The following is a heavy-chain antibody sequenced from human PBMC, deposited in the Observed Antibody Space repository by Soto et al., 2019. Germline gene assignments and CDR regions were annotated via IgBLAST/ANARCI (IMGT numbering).Heavy chain of an antibody. Sequence: ASVKVSCKASGYTFTGYYMHWVRQAPGQGLEWMGWINPNSGGTNYAQKFQGWVTMTRDTSISTAYMELSRLRSDDTAVYYCARDLGGSVLAAAGTNYYYGMDVWGQGTTVTVSS. D-gene: IGHD6-13*01. CDR1: GYTFTGYY. V-gene: IGHV1-2*04. CDR3: ARDLGGSVLAAAGTNYYYGMDV. CDR2: INPNSGGT. J-gene: IGHJ6*02.